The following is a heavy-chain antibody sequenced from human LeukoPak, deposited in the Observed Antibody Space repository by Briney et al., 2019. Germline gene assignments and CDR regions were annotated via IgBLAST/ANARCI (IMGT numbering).Heavy chain of an antibody. Sequence: PGGSLRLSCAASGFTFNNYALNWVRQAPGKGLEWVSSISGSAHSTYYADSVKGRFTISRDNSKNTLYLQMNSLRAEDTAVYYCAKDPTATLYYFDYWGQGTLVTVSS. CDR1: GFTFNNYA. J-gene: IGHJ4*02. CDR3: AKDPTATLYYFDY. D-gene: IGHD2-21*02. V-gene: IGHV3-23*01. CDR2: ISGSAHST.